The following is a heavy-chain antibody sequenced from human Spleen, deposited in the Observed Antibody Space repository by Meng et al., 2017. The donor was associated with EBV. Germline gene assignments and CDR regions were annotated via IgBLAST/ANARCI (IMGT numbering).Heavy chain of an antibody. D-gene: IGHD6-13*01. J-gene: IGHJ4*02. Sequence: QVQLVQSGAEVKKPGASVKVSCKTSGYSFTSYYIHWMRQAPGQGPEWMGWISPGSGATDYAQNFQGRVTMTRDTSTNTAYMELSRLKSDDTAVYYCVKDGAAARTMHFDSWGQGTLVTVSS. CDR1: GYSFTSYY. CDR2: ISPGSGAT. CDR3: VKDGAAARTMHFDS. V-gene: IGHV1-2*02.